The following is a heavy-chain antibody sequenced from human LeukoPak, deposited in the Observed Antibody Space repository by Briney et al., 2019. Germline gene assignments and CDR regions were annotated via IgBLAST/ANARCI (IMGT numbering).Heavy chain of an antibody. Sequence: SETLSLTCTVSGDSISNYYWSWIRQPAGKGLEWIGRIYTSGSTNYNPSPKSRVTMSVDTSKNQFSLELSSVTAADTAVYYCARVSLVRGAPDYYFDYWGQGTLVTVSS. CDR3: ARVSLVRGAPDYYFDY. CDR1: GDSISNYY. D-gene: IGHD3-10*01. V-gene: IGHV4-4*07. CDR2: IYTSGST. J-gene: IGHJ4*02.